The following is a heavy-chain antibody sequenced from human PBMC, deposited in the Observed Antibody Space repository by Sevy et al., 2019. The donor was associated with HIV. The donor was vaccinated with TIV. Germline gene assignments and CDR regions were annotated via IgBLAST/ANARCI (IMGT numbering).Heavy chain of an antibody. CDR2: INWNGGST. Sequence: GGSLRLSCAASGFTFEDCGMSWVRQAPGKGLEWVSGINWNGGSTGYADSVKGRFTISRDNAKNSLYLQMNSLRADETALYYCARVGASGTYSHFDYWGLGTLVTVSS. J-gene: IGHJ4*02. D-gene: IGHD1-26*01. CDR1: GFTFEDCG. CDR3: ARVGASGTYSHFDY. V-gene: IGHV3-20*04.